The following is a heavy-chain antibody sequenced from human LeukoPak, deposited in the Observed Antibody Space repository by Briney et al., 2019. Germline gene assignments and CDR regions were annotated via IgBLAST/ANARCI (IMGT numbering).Heavy chain of an antibody. CDR2: ISGSGGST. J-gene: IGHJ1*01. CDR3: ANMYSSRLEGFQH. Sequence: QSGGSLRLSCAASGFTFSTYEMNWVRQAPGKGLEWVSAISGSGGSTYYADSVKGRFTISRDNSKNTLYLQMNSLRAEDTAVYYCANMYSSRLEGFQHWGQGTLVTVSS. CDR1: GFTFSTYE. V-gene: IGHV3-23*01. D-gene: IGHD6-13*01.